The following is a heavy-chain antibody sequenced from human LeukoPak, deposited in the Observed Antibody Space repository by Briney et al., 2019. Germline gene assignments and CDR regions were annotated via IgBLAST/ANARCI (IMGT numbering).Heavy chain of an antibody. Sequence: SETLSLTCAVYGGSFSGYYWSWIRQPPGKGLEWIGEINHSGSTNYNPSLKSRVTISVDTSKNQFSLKLSSVTAADTAVYYCARVPRYNWNTGDYWGQGTLVTVSS. CDR2: INHSGST. CDR3: ARVPRYNWNTGDY. CDR1: GGSFSGYY. J-gene: IGHJ4*02. D-gene: IGHD1-1*01. V-gene: IGHV4-34*01.